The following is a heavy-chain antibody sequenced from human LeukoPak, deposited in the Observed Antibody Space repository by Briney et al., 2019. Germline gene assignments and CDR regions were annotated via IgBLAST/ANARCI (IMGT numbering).Heavy chain of an antibody. CDR3: ARQDYYYYMDV. V-gene: IGHV4-59*01. J-gene: IGHJ6*03. Sequence: SETLSLTCTLSGGSISSYYWSWIRQPPGKGLEWIGYIYYSGSTNYNPSLKSRVTISVDTSKNQFSLKLSSVTAADTAVYYCARQDYYYYMDVWGKGTTVTVSS. CDR2: IYYSGST. CDR1: GGSISSYY.